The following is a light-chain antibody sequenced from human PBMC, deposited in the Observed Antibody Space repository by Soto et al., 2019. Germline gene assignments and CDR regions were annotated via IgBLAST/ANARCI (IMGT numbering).Light chain of an antibody. V-gene: IGKV1-39*01. Sequence: DIQMTQSPSSLSAYVGDRVTITCRASQSITTYLNWYRQKPGKAPKLLIYAASSLQSGVPSRFSGSGSETEFTLSISSLQPEDFATYSCQQIYSAPLTFGGGTKVDIK. CDR3: QQIYSAPLT. J-gene: IGKJ4*01. CDR1: QSITTY. CDR2: AAS.